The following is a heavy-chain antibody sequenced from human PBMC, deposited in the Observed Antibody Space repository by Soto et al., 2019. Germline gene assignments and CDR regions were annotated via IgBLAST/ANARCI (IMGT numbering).Heavy chain of an antibody. Sequence: ASVKVSCKASGYTFTSYGISWVRQAPGQGLEWMGWISAYNGNTNYAQKLQGRVTMTTDTSTSTAYMELRSLRSDDTAVYYCSRDGTTVTTKSKLNNWFDPWGQGTLVTVSS. CDR3: SRDGTTVTTKSKLNNWFDP. CDR2: ISAYNGNT. J-gene: IGHJ5*02. V-gene: IGHV1-18*01. CDR1: GYTFTSYG. D-gene: IGHD4-17*01.